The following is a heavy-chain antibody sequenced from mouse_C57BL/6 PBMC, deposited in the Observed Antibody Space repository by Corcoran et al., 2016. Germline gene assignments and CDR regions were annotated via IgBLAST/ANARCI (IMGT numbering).Heavy chain of an antibody. CDR1: GYTFTEYP. CDR2: IYTDTGEP. J-gene: IGHJ2*01. Sequence: QIQLVQSGPELKKPGETVKISCKASGYTFTEYPMHWVKQAPGKGFKWMGMIYTDTGEPTYADEVKGRFAFSLETSASTADLQSNNLKKEDTATYVFVRRSNYLYVDYWGQGTTLTVSS. V-gene: IGHV9-1*01. D-gene: IGHD2-5*01. CDR3: VRRSNYLYVDY.